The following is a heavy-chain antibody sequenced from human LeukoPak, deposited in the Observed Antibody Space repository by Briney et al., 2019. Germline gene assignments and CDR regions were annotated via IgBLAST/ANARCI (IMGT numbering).Heavy chain of an antibody. V-gene: IGHV1-69*06. Sequence: SVKVSCKASGGTFSSYAISWVRQAPGQGLEWMGGIIPIFGTANYAQKFQGRVTITADKSTSTAYMELSSLRSEDTAVYYCARFRDGYNSLNWFDPWGQGTLVTVSS. CDR3: ARFRDGYNSLNWFDP. D-gene: IGHD5-24*01. J-gene: IGHJ5*02. CDR1: GGTFSSYA. CDR2: IIPIFGTA.